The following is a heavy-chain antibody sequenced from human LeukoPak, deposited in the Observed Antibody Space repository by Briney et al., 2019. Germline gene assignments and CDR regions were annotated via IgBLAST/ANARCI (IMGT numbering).Heavy chain of an antibody. CDR2: ISGSGGST. Sequence: GGSLRLSCAASGFTFSSYAMSWVRQAPGKGLEWVSAISGSGGSTYYADSVKGRFTISRDNSKNTLYLQMNSLRAEDTAVYYCARVRAGYCTSTSCYTGMDVWGQGTTVTVSS. J-gene: IGHJ6*02. CDR3: ARVRAGYCTSTSCYTGMDV. D-gene: IGHD2-2*01. CDR1: GFTFSSYA. V-gene: IGHV3-23*01.